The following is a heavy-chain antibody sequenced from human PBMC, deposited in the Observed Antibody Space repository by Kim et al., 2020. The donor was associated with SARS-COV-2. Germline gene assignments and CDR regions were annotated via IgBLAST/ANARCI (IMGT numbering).Heavy chain of an antibody. CDR3: ARGPYYDFWSGYYGKTFD. V-gene: IGHV4-34*01. Sequence: SETLSLTCAVYGGSFSGYYWSWIRQPPGKGLEWIGEINHSGSTNYNPSLKSRVTISVDTSKNQFSLKLSSVTAADTAVYYCARGPYYDFWSGYYGKTFD. CDR1: GGSFSGYY. J-gene: IGHJ4*01. D-gene: IGHD3-3*01. CDR2: INHSGST.